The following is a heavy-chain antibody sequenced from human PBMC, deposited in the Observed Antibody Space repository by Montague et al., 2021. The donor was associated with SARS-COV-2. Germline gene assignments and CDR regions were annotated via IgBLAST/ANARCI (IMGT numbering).Heavy chain of an antibody. J-gene: IGHJ6*02. CDR3: ARLPYDNSYGMDV. D-gene: IGHD3-9*01. CDR2: VVYSGST. Sequence: SETLSLTCSVSGVSISSGSYYWSWVRQPPGKGLEWIGYVVYSGSTNYNPSLQSRVIISVDRSKIQFSLKLNSVTAADTAIYYCARLPYDNSYGMDVWGQGTTVTVSS. V-gene: IGHV4-61*01. CDR1: GVSISSGSYY.